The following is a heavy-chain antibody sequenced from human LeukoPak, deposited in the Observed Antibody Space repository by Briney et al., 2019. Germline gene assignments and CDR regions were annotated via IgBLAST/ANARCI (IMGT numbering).Heavy chain of an antibody. J-gene: IGHJ4*02. Sequence: SETLSLTCTVSGGSIRSTNYYWGWIRQPPGKGLEWIGSIYYSGSTNYNPSLKSRVTISVDTSKNQFSLKLSSVTAADTAVYYCARQTGSGLFILPGGQGTLVTVSS. D-gene: IGHD3/OR15-3a*01. CDR1: GGSIRSTNYY. V-gene: IGHV4-39*07. CDR2: IYYSGST. CDR3: ARQTGSGLFILP.